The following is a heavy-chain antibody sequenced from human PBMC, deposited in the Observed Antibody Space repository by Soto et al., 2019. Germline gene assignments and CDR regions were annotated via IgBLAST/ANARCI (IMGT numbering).Heavy chain of an antibody. D-gene: IGHD2-15*01. Sequence: PSETLSLTCTVSGGSISNGYYYWRWVRQNPGKGMEWIGHIYHSGRTYYNPSLKSRVTISVDTSKNQFSLNLSSVTVADTAVYYCARWVEVSLDYFDSWGQGTPVTVSS. CDR1: GGSISNGYYY. J-gene: IGHJ4*02. CDR2: IYHSGRT. V-gene: IGHV4-31*03. CDR3: ARWVEVSLDYFDS.